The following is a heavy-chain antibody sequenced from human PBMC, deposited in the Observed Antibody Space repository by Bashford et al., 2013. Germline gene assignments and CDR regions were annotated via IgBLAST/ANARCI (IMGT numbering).Heavy chain of an antibody. V-gene: IGHV3-21*01. CDR3: ARFRRNAFDI. J-gene: IGHJ3*02. CDR2: ISSSSSYI. Sequence: VRQASREGAWSGSSSISSSSSYIYYADSVKGRFTISRDNAKNSLYLQMNSLRAEDTAVYYCARFRRNAFDIWGLGTMVTVSS.